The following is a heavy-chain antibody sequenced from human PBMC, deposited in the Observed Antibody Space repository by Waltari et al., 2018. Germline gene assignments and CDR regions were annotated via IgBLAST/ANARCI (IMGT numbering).Heavy chain of an antibody. D-gene: IGHD5-18*01. CDR1: GFPFSKAW. CDR2: IKSTVDGGTT. V-gene: IGHV3-15*01. Sequence: GSLRLSCSASGFPFSKAWMNWMRQAPGKGLEWVGRIKSTVDGGTTDYAAPVQGRFTISRDDSKNTLYLQMSSLRTEDTAVYYCLFVDTALIIPDVFDLWGQGTLVTVSS. CDR3: LFVDTALIIPDVFDL. J-gene: IGHJ3*01.